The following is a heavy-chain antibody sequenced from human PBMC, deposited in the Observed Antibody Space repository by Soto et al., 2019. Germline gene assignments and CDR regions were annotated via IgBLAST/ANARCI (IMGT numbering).Heavy chain of an antibody. Sequence: GGSLRLSCAASGFTFSNYGMHWVRQAPGKGLEWVAVIWYDGSNKYYADSVKGRFTISRDNSKNTLYLQMNSLRAEDTAVYYCARDNYYDSSGEGSDAFDIWGQGTMVTVSS. CDR1: GFTFSNYG. CDR3: ARDNYYDSSGEGSDAFDI. J-gene: IGHJ3*02. CDR2: IWYDGSNK. D-gene: IGHD3-22*01. V-gene: IGHV3-33*01.